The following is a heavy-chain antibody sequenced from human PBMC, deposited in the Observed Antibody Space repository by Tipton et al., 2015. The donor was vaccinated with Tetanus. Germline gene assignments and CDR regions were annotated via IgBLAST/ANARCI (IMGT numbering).Heavy chain of an antibody. V-gene: IGHV4-30-2*01. J-gene: IGHJ4*02. Sequence: TLSLTCSVSGGSISSGGYYWSWIRQHPGQGLEWLGYIYQTDSTYYNPSVRSRLTLSLRRSKNQVSLKLSSVTAADTAVYYCVRGRGLGAYSFGFEYWGQGALVTVSS. CDR1: GGSISSGGYY. D-gene: IGHD5-12*01. CDR3: VRGRGLGAYSFGFEY. CDR2: IYQTDST.